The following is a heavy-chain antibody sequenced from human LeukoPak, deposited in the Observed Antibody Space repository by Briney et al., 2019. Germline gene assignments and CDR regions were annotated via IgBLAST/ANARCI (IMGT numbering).Heavy chain of an antibody. J-gene: IGHJ4*02. CDR3: ARASGIYGSGWYFDY. CDR2: INGGGYNT. Sequence: GTLSIHCADHRLHLNHHVLSSVRPAPAQALERVSTINGGGYNTYSAASVTGRFSISRDNSKNTLSLQVNTLRAEDTAVYYCARASGIYGSGWYFDYWGQGTLVTVSS. V-gene: IGHV3-23*01. CDR1: RLHLNHHV. D-gene: IGHD6-19*01.